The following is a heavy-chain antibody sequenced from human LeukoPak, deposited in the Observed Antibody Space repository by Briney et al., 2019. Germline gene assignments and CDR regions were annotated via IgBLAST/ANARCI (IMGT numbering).Heavy chain of an antibody. V-gene: IGHV1-18*01. J-gene: IGHJ3*02. CDR3: ARVGVYYYDSSGYYAFDI. CDR2: ISTYNGNT. Sequence: GASVKVSCKASVYTFTSYGISWVRQAPGQALEWMGWISTYNGNTNYAQKLQGRVTMTTDTSTSTAYMELRSLRSDDTAVYYCARVGVYYYDSSGYYAFDIWGQGTMVTVSS. CDR1: VYTFTSYG. D-gene: IGHD3-22*01.